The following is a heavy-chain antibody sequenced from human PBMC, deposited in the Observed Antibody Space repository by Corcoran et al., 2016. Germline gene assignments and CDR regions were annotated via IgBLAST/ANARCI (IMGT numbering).Heavy chain of an antibody. Sequence: EVQLVESGGGLVQPGGSLRLSCAASGFTFSSYSMNWVRQAPGKGLEWVSYISSSSSTIYYADSVKGRFTISRDNAKNSLYLQMNSLRAEDTAVYYCARDEWELLAGDYYYYGMDVWGQGTTVTVSS. CDR3: ARDEWELLAGDYYYYGMDV. J-gene: IGHJ6*02. CDR2: ISSSSSTI. CDR1: GFTFSSYS. D-gene: IGHD1-26*01. V-gene: IGHV3-48*04.